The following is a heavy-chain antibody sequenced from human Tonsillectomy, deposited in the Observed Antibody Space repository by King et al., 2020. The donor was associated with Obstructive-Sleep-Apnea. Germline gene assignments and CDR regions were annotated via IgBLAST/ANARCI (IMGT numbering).Heavy chain of an antibody. D-gene: IGHD3-9*01. V-gene: IGHV3-30-3*01. J-gene: IGHJ4*02. Sequence: VQLVESGGGVVQPGRSLRLSCAASGFTFSSYAMHWVRQAPGKGLDWVAVISYYGSNKYYADSVKGRFTISRDNSKNKLYLQMNSLRAEDTAVYYCASGQRYYDILTGPSTGQFWGQGTLVTVSS. CDR3: ASGQRYYDILTGPSTGQF. CDR1: GFTFSSYA. CDR2: ISYYGSNK.